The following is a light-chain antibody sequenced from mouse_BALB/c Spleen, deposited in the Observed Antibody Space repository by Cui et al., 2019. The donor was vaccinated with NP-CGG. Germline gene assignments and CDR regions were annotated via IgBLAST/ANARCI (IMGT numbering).Light chain of an antibody. CDR2: GTN. J-gene: IGLJ1*01. Sequence: QAVVTQESALTTSPGETVTLTCRSSTGAVTTNNYANWVQEKPDHLFTGLIGGTNNRTPGVPARFSGSLIGDKAALTITGAQTEDEAMYFCARWYSNHWVFGGGTKLTVL. V-gene: IGLV1*01. CDR1: TGAVTTNNY. CDR3: ARWYSNHWV.